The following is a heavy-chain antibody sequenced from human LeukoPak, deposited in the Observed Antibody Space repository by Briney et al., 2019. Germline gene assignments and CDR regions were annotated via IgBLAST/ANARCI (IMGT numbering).Heavy chain of an antibody. J-gene: IGHJ5*02. Sequence: PGRSLRLSCAASGFTLGSYGMHWVRQAPGKGLEWVAVISYDGSNKYYADSVKGRFTISRDNSKNTLYLQMNSLRAEDTAVYYCAKGRASRLDPWGQGTLVTVSS. V-gene: IGHV3-30*18. CDR1: GFTLGSYG. CDR3: AKGRASRLDP. CDR2: ISYDGSNK. D-gene: IGHD5/OR15-5a*01.